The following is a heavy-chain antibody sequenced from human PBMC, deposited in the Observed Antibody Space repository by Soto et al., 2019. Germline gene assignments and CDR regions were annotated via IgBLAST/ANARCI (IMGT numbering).Heavy chain of an antibody. V-gene: IGHV5-51*01. D-gene: IGHD2-15*01. J-gene: IGHJ6*02. Sequence: GESLKISCKGSGYSVTSYWIGWVRQMPGKGLEWMGIIYPGDSDTRYSPSFQGEVTISADKSISTAYLQWSSLKASDTAMYYCARRYCSGGSCYYYGMDVWGQGTTVTVSS. CDR3: ARRYCSGGSCYYYGMDV. CDR1: GYSVTSYW. CDR2: IYPGDSDT.